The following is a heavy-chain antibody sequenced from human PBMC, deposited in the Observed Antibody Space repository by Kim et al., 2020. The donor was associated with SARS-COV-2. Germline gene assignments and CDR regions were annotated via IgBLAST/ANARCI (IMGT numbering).Heavy chain of an antibody. CDR1: GGSISSYY. CDR2: IYTSGST. J-gene: IGHJ6*02. D-gene: IGHD3-9*01. Sequence: SETLSLTCTVSGGSISSYYWSWIRQPAGKGLEWIGRIYTSGSTNYNPSLKSRVTMSVDTSKNQFSLKLSSVTAADTAVYYCARDGYYDILTGYQGANYYYGMDVWGQGTTVTVSS. CDR3: ARDGYYDILTGYQGANYYYGMDV. V-gene: IGHV4-4*07.